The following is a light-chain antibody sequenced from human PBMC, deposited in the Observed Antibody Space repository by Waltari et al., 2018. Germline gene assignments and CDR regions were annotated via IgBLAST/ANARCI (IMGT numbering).Light chain of an antibody. CDR3: QQYGSSLMYT. J-gene: IGKJ2*01. CDR2: GAS. Sequence: EIVLTQSPGTLSLSPGDRATLSCRASQSVSSSYLAWYQQKPGQAPRLLIYGASSRATGIPDRFSGSGSGTDFTLTISRLEPEDFAVYYCQQYGSSLMYTFIQGTKLEIK. CDR1: QSVSSSY. V-gene: IGKV3-20*01.